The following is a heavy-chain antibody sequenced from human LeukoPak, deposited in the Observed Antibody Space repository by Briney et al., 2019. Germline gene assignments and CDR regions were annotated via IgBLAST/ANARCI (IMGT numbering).Heavy chain of an antibody. CDR1: GFTFSSYS. J-gene: IGHJ4*02. V-gene: IGHV3-33*01. Sequence: GGSLRLSCATSGFTFSSYSMQWVRQAPGKGPEWVAVIWVDGSKKFYADSVVGRFTISRDDSKSTSYLQMNSLRAEDTAVYYCARDQGYCSGGRCHSHFDYWGQGTLVTVSS. CDR3: ARDQGYCSGGRCHSHFDY. D-gene: IGHD2-15*01. CDR2: IWVDGSKK.